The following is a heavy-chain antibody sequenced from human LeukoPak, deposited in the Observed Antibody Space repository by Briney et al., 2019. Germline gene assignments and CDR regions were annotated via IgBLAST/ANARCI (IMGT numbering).Heavy chain of an antibody. CDR2: ISWNSGSI. Sequence: PGGSLRLSCAASGFTFDDYAMHWVRQAPGKGLEWVSGISWNSGSIGYADSVKGRFTISRDNAKNSLYLQMNSLRAEDMALYYCAKDTAAFGYSVYGINYWGQGTLVTVS. V-gene: IGHV3-9*03. CDR1: GFTFDDYA. D-gene: IGHD5/OR15-5a*01. CDR3: AKDTAAFGYSVYGINY. J-gene: IGHJ4*02.